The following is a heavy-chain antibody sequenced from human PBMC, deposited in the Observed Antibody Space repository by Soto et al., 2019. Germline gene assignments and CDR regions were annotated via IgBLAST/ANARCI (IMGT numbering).Heavy chain of an antibody. D-gene: IGHD3-3*01. CDR3: AADTIFGVVPNPSYYMDV. CDR1: GFTFTSSA. J-gene: IGHJ6*03. CDR2: IVVGSGNT. V-gene: IGHV1-58*02. Sequence: SVKVSCKASGFTFTSSAMQWVRQARGQRLEWIGWIVVGSGNTNYAQKFQERVTITRDMSTSTAYMELSSLRSEDTAVYYCAADTIFGVVPNPSYYMDVWGKGTTVTVSS.